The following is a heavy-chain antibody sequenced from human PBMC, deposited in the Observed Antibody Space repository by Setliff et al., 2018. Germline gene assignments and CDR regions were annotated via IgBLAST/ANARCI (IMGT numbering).Heavy chain of an antibody. CDR3: ARASSGWYSAYYYYMDV. V-gene: IGHV4-61*09. CDR1: GGSVNSGYDN. D-gene: IGHD6-19*01. CDR2: INRRGSP. J-gene: IGHJ6*03. Sequence: SETLSLTCTVSGGSVNSGYDNWNWLRQPAGKGLEWIGHINRRGSPNFSPSLKSRVTISLDTSKNQFSLNLTSVTAADTAVYYCARASSGWYSAYYYYMDVWGKGTTVTVSS.